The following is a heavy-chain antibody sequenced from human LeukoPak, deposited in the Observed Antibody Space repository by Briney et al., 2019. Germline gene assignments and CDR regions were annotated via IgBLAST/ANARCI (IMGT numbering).Heavy chain of an antibody. CDR1: GGSISSYY. CDR2: IYYSGST. D-gene: IGHD4-17*01. J-gene: IGHJ4*02. Sequence: NASETLSLTCTVSGGSISSYYWSWIRQPPGKGLEWIGYIYYSGSTNYNPSLKSRVTISVDTSKNQFSLKLSSVTAADTAVYYCARVRYGDYPIDYWGQGTLVTVSS. CDR3: ARVRYGDYPIDY. V-gene: IGHV4-59*01.